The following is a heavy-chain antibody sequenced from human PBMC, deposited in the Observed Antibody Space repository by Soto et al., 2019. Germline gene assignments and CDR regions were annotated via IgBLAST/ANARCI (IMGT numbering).Heavy chain of an antibody. J-gene: IGHJ4*02. CDR1: GFTFSSYG. CDR3: ARDYYDSSGYPSFDY. Sequence: QVQLVESGGGVVQPGRSLRLSCAASGFTFSSYGMHWVRQAPGKGLEWVAVIWYDGSNKYYADSVKGRFTISRDKSKNTLYLQMNSLRAEDTAVYYCARDYYDSSGYPSFDYWGQGTLVTVSS. V-gene: IGHV3-33*01. CDR2: IWYDGSNK. D-gene: IGHD3-22*01.